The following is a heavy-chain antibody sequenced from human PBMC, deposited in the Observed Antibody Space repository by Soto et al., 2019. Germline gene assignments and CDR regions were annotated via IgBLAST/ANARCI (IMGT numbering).Heavy chain of an antibody. Sequence: EVQLLESGGGLVQPGGSLRLSCAASGFTFSSYAMSWVRQAPGKGLEWVSAISGSGGSTYYADSVKGRFTIARDHSKNTLYLQMNSLRAEDTAVYYCAKGMIVVPLGDYFDYWGQGTLVTVSS. D-gene: IGHD3-22*01. CDR3: AKGMIVVPLGDYFDY. V-gene: IGHV3-23*01. J-gene: IGHJ4*02. CDR1: GFTFSSYA. CDR2: ISGSGGST.